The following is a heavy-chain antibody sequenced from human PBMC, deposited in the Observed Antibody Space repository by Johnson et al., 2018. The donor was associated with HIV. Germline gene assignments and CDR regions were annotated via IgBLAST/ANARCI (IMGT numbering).Heavy chain of an antibody. D-gene: IGHD5-24*01. CDR3: AREGGDGYSPSAFDI. V-gene: IGHV3-20*04. Sequence: VQLVESGGGVVRPGGSLRLSCAASGFTFDDYCMSWVRQAPWKWLEWVSGISRSCGITYSPSSFQRRFTIYRDNSKNTLYLQMNSLRAEDTALYYCAREGGDGYSPSAFDIWGQGTMVTVSS. J-gene: IGHJ3*02. CDR1: GFTFDDYC. CDR2: ISRSCGIT.